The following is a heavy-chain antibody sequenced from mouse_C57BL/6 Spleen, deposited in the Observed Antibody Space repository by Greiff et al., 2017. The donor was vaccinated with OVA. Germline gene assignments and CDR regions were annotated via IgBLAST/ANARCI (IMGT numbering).Heavy chain of an antibody. D-gene: IGHD1-1*01. Sequence: VQLQQSGAELVKPGASVKLSCTASGFNIKDYYMHWVKQRTEQGLEWIGRIDPEDGETNYAPKFQGKATITADTSSNTAYLQLSSLTSEDTAVYYCARGTTVVVHYYAMDYWGQGTSVTVSS. CDR2: IDPEDGET. V-gene: IGHV14-2*01. J-gene: IGHJ4*01. CDR3: ARGTTVVVHYYAMDY. CDR1: GFNIKDYY.